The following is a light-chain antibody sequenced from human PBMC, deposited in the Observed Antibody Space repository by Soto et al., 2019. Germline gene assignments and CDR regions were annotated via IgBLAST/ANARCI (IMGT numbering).Light chain of an antibody. J-gene: IGKJ3*01. CDR3: QQYYSTPT. V-gene: IGKV4-1*01. CDR1: QSVLYSSNNKNY. CDR2: WAS. Sequence: DIVMTQSPDSLAVSLGERATINCKSSQSVLYSSNNKNYLAWYQQKPGQPPNLLIYWASTRESGVPDRFSGSASGTDFTLTISSLQAEDVAVYYCQQYYSTPTFGPGTKVDIK.